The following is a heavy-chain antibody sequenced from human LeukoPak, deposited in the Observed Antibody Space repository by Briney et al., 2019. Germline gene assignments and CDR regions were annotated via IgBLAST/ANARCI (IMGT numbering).Heavy chain of an antibody. Sequence: PSETLSLTCTVSGGSISSYYWSWIRQPPGKGLEWIGYISYSGSTNYKSSLKSRVTISVDTSKNQFSLKLSSVTAADTAVYYCARHAIPVAGLNWFDPWGQGTLVTVSS. J-gene: IGHJ5*02. CDR2: ISYSGST. CDR1: GGSISSYY. D-gene: IGHD6-19*01. V-gene: IGHV4-59*08. CDR3: ARHAIPVAGLNWFDP.